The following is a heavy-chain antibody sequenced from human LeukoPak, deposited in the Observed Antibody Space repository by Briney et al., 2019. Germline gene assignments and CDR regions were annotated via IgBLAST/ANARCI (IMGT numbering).Heavy chain of an antibody. D-gene: IGHD6-13*01. CDR1: GGTFSSYA. Sequence: ASVKVSCKASGGTFSSYAISWVRQAPGQGLEWMGGIIPIFGTANYAQKFQGRVTITTDESTSTACMELSSLRSEDTAVYYCARTLGIAAAGTLGVWGQGTLVTVSS. CDR3: ARTLGIAAAGTLGV. V-gene: IGHV1-69*05. J-gene: IGHJ4*02. CDR2: IIPIFGTA.